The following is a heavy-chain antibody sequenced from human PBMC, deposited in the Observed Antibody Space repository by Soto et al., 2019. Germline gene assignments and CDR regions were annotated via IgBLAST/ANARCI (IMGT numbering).Heavy chain of an antibody. Sequence: GASVEVSWKASGYSFIDYYMHWVRQAPGQGFEWMGRISPKSGGTNYAQKFEGRVTMTWDTSLNTAYMELSSLISEDTAVYYCARPPGYISDWYYFDLWGQGTLVTVSS. CDR1: GYSFIDYY. J-gene: IGHJ4*02. CDR2: ISPKSGGT. V-gene: IGHV1-2*02. D-gene: IGHD3-9*01. CDR3: ARPPGYISDWYYFDL.